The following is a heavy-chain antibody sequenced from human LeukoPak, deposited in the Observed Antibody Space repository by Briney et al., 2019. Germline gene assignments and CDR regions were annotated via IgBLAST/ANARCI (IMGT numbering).Heavy chain of an antibody. J-gene: IGHJ4*02. V-gene: IGHV5-51*01. Sequence: GESLKISCKGSGYSFTSYWIGGVRQMPGKGLEWMGIIYPSDSYTNYSPSLQGHVTISNDKSISTAYLQWSSLKASDTAMYYCARHAGIGTASDYWGQGTLVTVSS. CDR1: GYSFTSYW. CDR2: IYPSDSYT. CDR3: ARHAGIGTASDY. D-gene: IGHD5-18*01.